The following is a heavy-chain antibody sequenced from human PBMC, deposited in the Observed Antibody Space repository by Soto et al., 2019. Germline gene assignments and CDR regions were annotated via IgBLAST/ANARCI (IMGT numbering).Heavy chain of an antibody. D-gene: IGHD2-8*02. Sequence: SETLSLTCAVYGGSFSGYYWTWIRQPPGKGLEWIGEINHSGTINFNPSLKSRLTISLDTSKKHFSLKLSSVTDADTAAYYCARADRTLVASYSLDVWGQGTTVTVSS. J-gene: IGHJ6*02. CDR2: INHSGTI. CDR3: ARADRTLVASYSLDV. CDR1: GGSFSGYY. V-gene: IGHV4-34*01.